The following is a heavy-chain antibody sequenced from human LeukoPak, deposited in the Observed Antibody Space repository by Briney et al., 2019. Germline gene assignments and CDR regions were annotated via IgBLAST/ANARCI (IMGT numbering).Heavy chain of an antibody. CDR2: ISYDGSNK. D-gene: IGHD1-26*01. CDR1: GFTFSSYG. CDR3: AKYSRQLDY. V-gene: IGHV3-30*18. J-gene: IGHJ4*02. Sequence: GGSLRLSCAASGFTFSSYGMHWVRQAPGKGLEWVAVISYDGSNKYYADSVKGRFTISRDNSKNTLYLQMNSLRVEDTAIYFCAKYSRQLDYWGQGTLVTVSS.